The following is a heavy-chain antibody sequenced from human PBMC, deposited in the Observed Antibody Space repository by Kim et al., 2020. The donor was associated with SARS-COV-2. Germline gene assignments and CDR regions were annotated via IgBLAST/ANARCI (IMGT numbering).Heavy chain of an antibody. CDR3: ARKLYYYDSSGYYYDAFDI. CDR1: GGTFSSYA. CDR2: IIPIFGTA. D-gene: IGHD3-22*01. J-gene: IGHJ3*02. V-gene: IGHV1-69*13. Sequence: SVKVSCKASGGTFSSYAISWVRQAPGQGLEWMGGIIPIFGTANYAQKFQGRVTITAYESTSTAYMELSSLRSEDTAVYYCARKLYYYDSSGYYYDAFDIWGQGTMVTVSS.